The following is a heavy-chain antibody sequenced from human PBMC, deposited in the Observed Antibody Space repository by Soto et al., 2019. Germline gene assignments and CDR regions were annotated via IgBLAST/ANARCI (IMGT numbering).Heavy chain of an antibody. CDR2: LSSDGRDK. CDR3: ARDAPFHDY. Sequence: PGGSLRLSCAASGFTFSAYPMHWVRQAPGKGLEWVAVLSSDGRDKFYADSVKGRFTISRDNSKNTLYLQINSLRPEDTGVYFCARDAPFHDYWGLGTLVTVSS. J-gene: IGHJ4*02. CDR1: GFTFSAYP. V-gene: IGHV3-30*04.